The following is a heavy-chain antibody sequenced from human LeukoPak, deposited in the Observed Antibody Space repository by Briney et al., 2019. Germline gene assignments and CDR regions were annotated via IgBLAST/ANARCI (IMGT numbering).Heavy chain of an antibody. J-gene: IGHJ5*02. V-gene: IGHV4-34*01. CDR2: INHSGST. Sequence: PSETLSLTRAVYGGSFSGYYWSWIRQPPGKGLEWIGEINHSGSTNYNPSLKSRVTISVDTSKNQFSLKLGSLTAADTAVYYCASGVVVPAAMRTPSGGLSRHWFDPWGQGTLVTVSS. D-gene: IGHD2-2*01. CDR3: ASGVVVPAAMRTPSGGLSRHWFDP. CDR1: GGSFSGYY.